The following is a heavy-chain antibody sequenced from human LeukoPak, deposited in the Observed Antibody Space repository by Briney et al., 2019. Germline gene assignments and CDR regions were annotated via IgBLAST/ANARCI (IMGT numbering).Heavy chain of an antibody. V-gene: IGHV4-30-4*01. Sequence: PSETLSLTCTVSGGSISSGDSYWTWIRQPPGKGLEWIGNIYYSGSTYYNPSLKSRVIISVDTSKNQFSLKLSSVTAADTALYYCARHNNYDYIWGSYRPTGGFDYWGLGTLVTVSS. CDR1: GGSISSGDSY. D-gene: IGHD3-16*02. CDR3: ARHNNYDYIWGSYRPTGGFDY. J-gene: IGHJ4*02. CDR2: IYYSGST.